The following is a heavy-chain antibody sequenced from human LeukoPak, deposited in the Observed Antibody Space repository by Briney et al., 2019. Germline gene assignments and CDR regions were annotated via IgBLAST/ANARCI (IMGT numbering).Heavy chain of an antibody. V-gene: IGHV3-23*01. D-gene: IGHD2-15*01. CDR1: GITFSSST. J-gene: IGHJ5*02. CDR2: ITADAAGT. CDR3: AKRVEGSGIRWFDP. Sequence: PGGSLRLSCAASGITFSSSTMSWVRQAPGKGLERVSSITADAAGTPYADSVKGRFTVSRDNSKNILYLQLNSLRVDDTAVYYCAKRVEGSGIRWFDPWGQGTLVTVSS.